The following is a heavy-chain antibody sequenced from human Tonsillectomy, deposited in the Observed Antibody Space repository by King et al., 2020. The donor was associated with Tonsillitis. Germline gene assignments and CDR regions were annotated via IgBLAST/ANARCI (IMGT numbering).Heavy chain of an antibody. CDR2: INHSGST. CDR1: GGSFSVYY. V-gene: IGHV4-34*01. D-gene: IGHD6-19*01. Sequence: VQLQQWGAGLWKPSETLSLTCAVYGGSFSVYYWSWIRQPPGKGLEWIGEINHSGSTNYNPSLKSRVTMSVDTSNNQFSLKMSSVTAADTAVYYCTTGWYRPDYWGQGTLVTVSS. CDR3: TTGWYRPDY. J-gene: IGHJ4*02.